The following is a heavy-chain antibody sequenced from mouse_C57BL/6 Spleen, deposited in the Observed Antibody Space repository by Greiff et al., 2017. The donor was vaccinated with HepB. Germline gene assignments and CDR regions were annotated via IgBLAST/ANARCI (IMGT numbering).Heavy chain of an antibody. CDR2: ISYDGSN. J-gene: IGHJ2*01. CDR1: GYSITSGYY. V-gene: IGHV3-6*01. D-gene: IGHD2-12*01. Sequence: EVHLVESGPGLVKPSQSLSLTCSVTGYSITSGYYWNWIRQFPGNKLEWMGYISYDGSNNYNPSLKNRISITRDTSKNQCFLKLNSVTTEDTATYYCARGDDGYWGQGTTLTVSS. CDR3: ARGDDGY.